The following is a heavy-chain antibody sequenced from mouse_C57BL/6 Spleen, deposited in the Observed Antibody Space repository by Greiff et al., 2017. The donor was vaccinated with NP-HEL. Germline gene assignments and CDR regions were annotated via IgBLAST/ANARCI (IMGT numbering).Heavy chain of an antibody. CDR1: GYTFTSYW. CDR2: IDPSDSYT. V-gene: IGHV1-69*01. CDR3: ARRSWSMDY. Sequence: QVQLQQSGAELVMPGASVKLSCKASGYTFTSYWMHWVKQRPGQGLEWIGEIDPSDSYTNYNQKFKGKSTLTVDKSSSTAYMQLSSLTSEDSAVYYCARRSWSMDYWGQGTSVTVSS. D-gene: IGHD3-1*01. J-gene: IGHJ4*01.